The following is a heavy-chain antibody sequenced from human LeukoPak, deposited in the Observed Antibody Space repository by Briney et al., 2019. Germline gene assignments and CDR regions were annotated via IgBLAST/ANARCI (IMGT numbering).Heavy chain of an antibody. CDR1: GVSISSHY. CDR3: AKDGSGYTI. V-gene: IGHV4-59*11. D-gene: IGHD5-12*01. J-gene: IGHJ4*02. CDR2: IYYSGST. Sequence: PSETLSLTCTVSGVSISSHYWSWIRQPPGKGLEWIGSIYYSGSTNYNPSLKSRVTISVDTSKNQFSLKLSSVTAADTAVYYCAKDGSGYTIWGQGTLVTVSS.